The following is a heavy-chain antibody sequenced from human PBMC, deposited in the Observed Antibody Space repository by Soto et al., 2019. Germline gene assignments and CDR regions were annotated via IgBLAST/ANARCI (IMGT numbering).Heavy chain of an antibody. V-gene: IGHV3-21*01. CDR2: ISSSSSYI. Sequence: GGSLRLSCAASGFTFSDYSMSWIRQAPGKGLEWVSSISSSSSYIYYADSVKGRFTISRDNAKNSLYLQMNSLRAEDTAVYYCWREVLSCSGDSCNLRGAEYFQHWGQGTLVTVSS. CDR3: WREVLSCSGDSCNLRGAEYFQH. CDR1: GFTFSDYS. J-gene: IGHJ1*01. D-gene: IGHD2-15*01.